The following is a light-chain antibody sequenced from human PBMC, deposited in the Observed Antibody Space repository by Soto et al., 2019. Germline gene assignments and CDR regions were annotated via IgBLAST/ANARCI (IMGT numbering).Light chain of an antibody. J-gene: IGLJ1*01. CDR2: DVS. V-gene: IGLV2-14*03. CDR3: TSSTSDSLYV. CDR1: SSDVGNYNY. Sequence: QSVLTQPASVSGSPGQSITISCTGASSDVGNYNYVSWYQQHPGKAPKLIIYDVSNRPSGVSNRFSGSKSGNTASLTISGLQAEDEADYFCTSSTSDSLYVFGTGTKVTVL.